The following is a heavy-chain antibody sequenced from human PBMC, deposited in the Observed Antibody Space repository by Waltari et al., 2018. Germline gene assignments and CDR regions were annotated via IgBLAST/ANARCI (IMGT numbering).Heavy chain of an antibody. V-gene: IGHV4-4*02. D-gene: IGHD2-15*01. Sequence: WRWVRQSPDRGLEWIGQVHRNGRTNYNPSLASRAIVSLDSSMNQFSLRILSATAADTAVYYCARDLGRGLFLDSWGQGTLVTVSP. CDR3: ARDLGRGLFLDS. J-gene: IGHJ4*02. CDR2: VHRNGRT.